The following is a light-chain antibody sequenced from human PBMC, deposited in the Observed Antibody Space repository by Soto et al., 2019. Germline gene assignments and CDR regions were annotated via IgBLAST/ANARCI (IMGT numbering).Light chain of an antibody. CDR2: AAS. J-gene: IGKJ4*01. V-gene: IGKV3-15*01. CDR3: QQYNKWPLT. Sequence: EIVLTQSPVTLSVYPGEGATLSCRASQSVAGDLAWFQQTPGQVPRLLIYAASTRATGIPARFSGSGSGTDFTLTISSLQSEDFAVYYCQQYNKWPLTFGGGTKVEIK. CDR1: QSVAGD.